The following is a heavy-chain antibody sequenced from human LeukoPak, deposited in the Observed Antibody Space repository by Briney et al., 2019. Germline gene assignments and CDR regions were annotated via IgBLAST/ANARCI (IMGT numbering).Heavy chain of an antibody. Sequence: GGSLRLSCAASGFTFSRFAMSWVRQAPGKGLEWVSAISGSGGRTYYADSVRGRFTISRDNSKNTLYLQMNSLRAEDTAVYYCATRPGIAEAGTRESRVHYWGQGTLVTVSS. D-gene: IGHD6-13*01. CDR1: GFTFSRFA. CDR2: ISGSGGRT. CDR3: ATRPGIAEAGTRESRVHY. J-gene: IGHJ4*02. V-gene: IGHV3-23*01.